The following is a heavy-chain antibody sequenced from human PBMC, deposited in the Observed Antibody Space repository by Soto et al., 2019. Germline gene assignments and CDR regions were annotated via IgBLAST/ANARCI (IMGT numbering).Heavy chain of an antibody. CDR3: ARLRASGGFDY. D-gene: IGHD3-16*01. V-gene: IGHV3-30-3*01. CDR1: GFTFSSYA. CDR2: ISYDGSNK. J-gene: IGHJ4*02. Sequence: QVQLVESGGGVVQPGRSLRLSCAASGFTFSSYAMHWVRQAPGKGLEWVAVISYDGSNKYYADSVKGRFTIPRDNSKNTLYLQMNSLRAEDTAVYYCARLRASGGFDYWGQGTLVTVSS.